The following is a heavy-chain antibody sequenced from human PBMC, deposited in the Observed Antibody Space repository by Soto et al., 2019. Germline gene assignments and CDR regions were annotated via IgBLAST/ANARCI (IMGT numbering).Heavy chain of an antibody. J-gene: IGHJ2*01. Sequence: PGKGLEWVANIKQDGSEKYYVDSVKGRFTISRDNDKNSLYLQMNRLRAEDTAVFFFQAEDGIRVCSTVSAFLLNRSSDL. D-gene: IGHD3-3*01. CDR2: IKQDGSEK. V-gene: IGHV3-7*03. CDR3: QAEDGIRVCSTVSAFLLNRSSDL.